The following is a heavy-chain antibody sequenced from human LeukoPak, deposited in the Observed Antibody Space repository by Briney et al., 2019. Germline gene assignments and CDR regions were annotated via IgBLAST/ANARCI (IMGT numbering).Heavy chain of an antibody. CDR2: ISGSGGST. V-gene: IGHV3-23*01. CDR1: GFTFSSYA. Sequence: PGGSLRLSCAASGFTFSSYAMSWVRQAPGKGLEWVPVISGSGGSTYYADSVKGRFTISRDNSKNTLYLQMNSLRAEDTAVYYCAKTDIVVRPAPYYFDYWGQGTLVTVSS. J-gene: IGHJ4*02. CDR3: AKTDIVVRPAPYYFDY. D-gene: IGHD2-2*01.